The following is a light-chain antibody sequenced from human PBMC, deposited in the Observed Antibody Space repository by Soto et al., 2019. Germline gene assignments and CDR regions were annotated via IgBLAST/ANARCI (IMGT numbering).Light chain of an antibody. J-gene: IGLJ2*01. CDR1: RSDVGTYNY. CDR3: CSYAGGYTHAV. V-gene: IGLV2-11*01. CDR2: DVS. Sequence: QSALTQPRSVSGPPGQSVRISCSGTRSDVGTYNYVSWYQQHPGKAPKLMIYDVSKRPSGVPDRFSGSKSGNTASLTISGLQAEDEADYYCCSYAGGYTHAVFGGGTKLTVL.